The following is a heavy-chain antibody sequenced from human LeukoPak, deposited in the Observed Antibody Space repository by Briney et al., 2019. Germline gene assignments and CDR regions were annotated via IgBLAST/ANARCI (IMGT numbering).Heavy chain of an antibody. CDR2: IYYSGST. CDR1: GDSISSYY. Sequence: SETLSLTCTVSGDSISSYYWSWIRQPPGKGLEWIGYIYYSGSTNYNPSLKSRVTISVDTSKNQFSLKLSSVTAADTGVYYCARHYPYGSGSYSPFYFDYWGQGTLVTVSS. V-gene: IGHV4-59*08. CDR3: ARHYPYGSGSYSPFYFDY. J-gene: IGHJ4*02. D-gene: IGHD3-10*01.